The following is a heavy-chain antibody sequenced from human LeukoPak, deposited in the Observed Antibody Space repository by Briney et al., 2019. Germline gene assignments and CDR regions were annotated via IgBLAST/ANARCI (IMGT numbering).Heavy chain of an antibody. D-gene: IGHD4-17*01. CDR3: ASTSQTTVTTPFDY. Sequence: PGGSPRLSCAASGFTFSSYSMNWVRQAPGKGLEWVSSISSSSSYIYYADSVKGRFTISRDNAKNSLYLQMNSLRAEDTAVYYCASTSQTTVTTPFDYWGQGTLVTVSS. J-gene: IGHJ4*02. CDR1: GFTFSSYS. V-gene: IGHV3-21*01. CDR2: ISSSSSYI.